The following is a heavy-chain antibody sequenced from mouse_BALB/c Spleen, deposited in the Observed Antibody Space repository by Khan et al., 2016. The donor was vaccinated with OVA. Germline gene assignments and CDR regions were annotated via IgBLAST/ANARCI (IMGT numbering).Heavy chain of an antibody. Sequence: EVQLQQSGTVLARPGASVKMSCKASGYSFTSYWMHWVQQRPGQGLEWIGAIYPGNSETRSNQKFRGKAKLTTVTSASTAYMELSSLTNEDSAVYYCTRSYDAYCFDYWGQGTTLTVSS. CDR3: TRSYDAYCFDY. V-gene: IGHV1-5*01. J-gene: IGHJ2*01. CDR2: IYPGNSET. CDR1: GYSFTSYW. D-gene: IGHD2-3*01.